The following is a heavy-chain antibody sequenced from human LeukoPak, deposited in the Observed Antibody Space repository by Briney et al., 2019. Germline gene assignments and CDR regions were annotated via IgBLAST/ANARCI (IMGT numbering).Heavy chain of an antibody. V-gene: IGHV3-74*01. D-gene: IGHD3-22*01. CDR2: INTDGSST. CDR1: GFTFSSYW. J-gene: IGHJ4*02. Sequence: GGSLRLSCAASGFTFSSYWMHWVRQAPGKGLVWVSRINTDGSSTSYADSVKGRFTISRDNAKNSLYLQMNSLRAEDTALYYCAKDKRGFYDSSGSPNFDYWGQGTLVTVSS. CDR3: AKDKRGFYDSSGSPNFDY.